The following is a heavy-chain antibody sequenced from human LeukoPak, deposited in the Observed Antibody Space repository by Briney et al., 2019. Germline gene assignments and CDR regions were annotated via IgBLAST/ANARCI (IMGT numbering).Heavy chain of an antibody. CDR3: ASDFWSGYLDY. J-gene: IGHJ4*02. D-gene: IGHD3-3*01. V-gene: IGHV3-11*01. Sequence: GGSLRLSCAASGFTFSSYAMSWIRQAPGKGLEWVSYISSSGSTIYYADSVKGRFTISRDNAKNSLYLQMNSLRAEDTAVYYCASDFWSGYLDYWGQGTLVTVSS. CDR2: ISSSGSTI. CDR1: GFTFSSYA.